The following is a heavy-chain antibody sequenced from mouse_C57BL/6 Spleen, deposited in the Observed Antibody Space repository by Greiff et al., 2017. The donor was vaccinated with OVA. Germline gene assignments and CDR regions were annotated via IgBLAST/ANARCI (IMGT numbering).Heavy chain of an antibody. CDR2: IWSGGST. Sequence: QVQLQQSGPGLVQPSQSLSITCTASGFSFTSYGVHWVRQSPGKGLEWLGVIWSGGSTDYNAAFISSLSISKDNSKSHVFFKMNSLQADDTAIYYCAREYYYGSSYGYAMDYWGQGTSVTVSS. V-gene: IGHV2-2*01. J-gene: IGHJ4*01. CDR1: GFSFTSYG. CDR3: AREYYYGSSYGYAMDY. D-gene: IGHD1-1*01.